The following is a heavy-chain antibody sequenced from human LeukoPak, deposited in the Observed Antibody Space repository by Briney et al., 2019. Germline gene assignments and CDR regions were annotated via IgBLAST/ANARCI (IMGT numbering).Heavy chain of an antibody. V-gene: IGHV1-2*02. CDR1: GYTFTGQY. D-gene: IGHD2-2*01. J-gene: IGHJ5*02. CDR3: ASSSTSPTNWFDP. CDR2: INPNSGDT. Sequence: ASVKVSCKASGYTFTGQYMHWLRQAPGQGLEWMGWINPNSGDTNYAQKFQGRVTMTRDTSISTAYMELSRLRSDDTAVYYCASSSTSPTNWFDPWGQGTLVIVSS.